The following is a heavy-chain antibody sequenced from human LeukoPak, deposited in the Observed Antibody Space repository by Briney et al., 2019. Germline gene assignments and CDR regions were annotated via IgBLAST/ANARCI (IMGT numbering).Heavy chain of an antibody. CDR3: ARLAVGATLNDNWFDP. CDR2: IYPGDSDT. J-gene: IGHJ5*02. Sequence: GESLKISCKGSGYSFTSYWIGWVRQMPGKGLEWMGIIYPGDSDTRYSPSFQGQVTISADKSISTAYLQWSSLKASDTAMYYCARLAVGATLNDNWFDPWGQGTLVTVSS. D-gene: IGHD1-26*01. CDR1: GYSFTSYW. V-gene: IGHV5-51*01.